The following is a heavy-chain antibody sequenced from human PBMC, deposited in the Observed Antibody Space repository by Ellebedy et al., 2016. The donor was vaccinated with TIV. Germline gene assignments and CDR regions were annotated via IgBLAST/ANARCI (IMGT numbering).Heavy chain of an antibody. V-gene: IGHV3-23*01. J-gene: IGHJ3*02. Sequence: PGGSLRLSCAASGLTFSSHAMSWVPQAPGKGLEWVSSITESGGNTYYADSVKCRFTISRDNSKNTLYLQMNSLRAEDTAVYYCARDPVGVGPAFDIWGQGTMVTVSS. CDR1: GLTFSSHA. CDR3: ARDPVGVGPAFDI. CDR2: ITESGGNT. D-gene: IGHD4-23*01.